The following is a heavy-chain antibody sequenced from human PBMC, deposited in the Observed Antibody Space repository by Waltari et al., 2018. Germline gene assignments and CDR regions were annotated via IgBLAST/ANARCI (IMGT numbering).Heavy chain of an antibody. D-gene: IGHD3-22*01. CDR2: SSPSFGTP. J-gene: IGHJ6*02. Sequence: QVQLVQSGAEVKKVGSSVKVSCKASGSTFSTHALSWVRQAPGHGLEWMGRSSPSFGTPSYAQVFQGRVTITADESTSTVYMEMSMLRSDDTAIYYCAGCRDSSGYLNCMDVWGQGTTVTVSS. CDR1: GSTFSTHA. CDR3: AGCRDSSGYLNCMDV. V-gene: IGHV1-69*01.